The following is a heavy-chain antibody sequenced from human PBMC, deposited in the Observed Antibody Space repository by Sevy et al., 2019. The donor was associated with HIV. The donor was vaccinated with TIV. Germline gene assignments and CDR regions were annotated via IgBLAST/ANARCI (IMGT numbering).Heavy chain of an antibody. CDR3: AKDMIVVVGEALDI. D-gene: IGHD3-22*01. Sequence: GGSLRLSCAASQFTCSSYAMSWVRQAPGKGLEWVSSISGSGGETYYADSVKGRFTISRDKSKNTLYLQMNSLRAEDTAVYYCAKDMIVVVGEALDIWGKGTMVTVSS. CDR1: QFTCSSYA. CDR2: ISGSGGET. V-gene: IGHV3-23*01. J-gene: IGHJ3*02.